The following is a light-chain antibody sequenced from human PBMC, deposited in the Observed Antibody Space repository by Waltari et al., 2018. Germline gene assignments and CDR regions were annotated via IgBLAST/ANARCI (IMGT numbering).Light chain of an antibody. CDR2: AAS. CDR1: QGISAW. CDR3: QQAADFPLT. J-gene: IGKJ4*01. V-gene: IGKV1-12*01. Sequence: DIQLTKSPPSVSASGGDRVTVAWRASQGISAWLTWYQQKPGEAPKLLIFAASTLETGVPSRFSGGGSGTEFNLTISSLQPEDLGTYYCQQAADFPLTFGGGTKVEIK.